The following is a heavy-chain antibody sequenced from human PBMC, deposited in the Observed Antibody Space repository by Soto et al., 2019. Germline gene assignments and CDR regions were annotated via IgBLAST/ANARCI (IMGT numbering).Heavy chain of an antibody. Sequence: PSATLSLTCTVSGGSISSYYWSWIRQPPGKGLEWIGYIYYSGSTNYNPSLKSRVTISVDTSKNQFSLKLSSVTAADTAVYYCARDRLNWFDPWGQGTLVTVSS. D-gene: IGHD2-21*01. CDR1: GGSISSYY. CDR2: IYYSGST. J-gene: IGHJ5*02. CDR3: ARDRLNWFDP. V-gene: IGHV4-59*01.